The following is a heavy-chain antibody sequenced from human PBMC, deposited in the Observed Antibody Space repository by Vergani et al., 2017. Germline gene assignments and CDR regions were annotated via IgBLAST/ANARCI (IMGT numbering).Heavy chain of an antibody. J-gene: IGHJ4*02. V-gene: IGHV4-39*07. CDR1: NDSVSNTFYY. D-gene: IGHD6-13*01. CDR3: ARGSRAEGGSGPDK. Sequence: QVQLQESGPGLVKPSETLSLTCTVSNDSVSNTFYYWGWIRQTPGKGLEWIGSIYYSGSTYYNPSLESRVTMSVDTSMSQFSLKLSSVTAADTAVYYCARGSRAEGGSGPDKWGQGTLVTVSS. CDR2: IYYSGST.